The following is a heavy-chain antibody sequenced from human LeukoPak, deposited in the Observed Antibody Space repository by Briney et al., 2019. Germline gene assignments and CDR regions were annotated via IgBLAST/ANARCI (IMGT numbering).Heavy chain of an antibody. V-gene: IGHV4-34*01. D-gene: IGHD2-15*01. CDR2: IKYSGST. CDR1: GGSFSGYY. Sequence: SETLSLTCAVYGGSFSGYYWSWIRQPPGKGLEWIGEIKYSGSTNYNPSLKSRVTISVDTSKNQFSLKLSSVTAADTAVYYCARGSQSLGYCSGGSCRAKIFVYWGQGTLVTVSS. CDR3: ARGSQSLGYCSGGSCRAKIFVY. J-gene: IGHJ4*02.